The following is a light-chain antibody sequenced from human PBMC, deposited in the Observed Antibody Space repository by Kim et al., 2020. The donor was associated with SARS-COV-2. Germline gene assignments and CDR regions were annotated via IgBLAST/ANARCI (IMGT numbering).Light chain of an antibody. CDR1: SLRKYY. CDR3: NSRDTSHFVI. Sequence: SYELTQDPAVSVALGQTVRITCQGDSLRKYYATWYQQKPGQAPVLLISGKNNRPSGIPDRFSGSSSGNTASLTIAGAQAEDEADYYCNSRDTSHFVIFGGGTKVTVL. J-gene: IGLJ2*01. CDR2: GKN. V-gene: IGLV3-19*01.